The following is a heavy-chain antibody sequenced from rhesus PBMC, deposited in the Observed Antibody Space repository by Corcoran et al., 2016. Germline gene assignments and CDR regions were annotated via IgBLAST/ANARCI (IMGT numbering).Heavy chain of an antibody. CDR2: IYGSGRST. CDR1: GGSISSSY. J-gene: IGHJ5-1*01. V-gene: IGHV4-169*02. CDR3: ASAGYGSHRFDV. D-gene: IGHD4-29*01. Sequence: QLQLQESGPGLVKPSETLSVTCAVSGGSISSSYWSWIRQAPGKGLEWIGYIYGSGRSTNYKPAHKSRVTLSVDTAKNQLSLKLSSVTAADTAVYYCASAGYGSHRFDVWGPGVLVTVSA.